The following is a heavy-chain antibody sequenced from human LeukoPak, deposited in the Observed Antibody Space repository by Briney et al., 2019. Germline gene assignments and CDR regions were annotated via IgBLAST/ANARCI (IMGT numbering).Heavy chain of an antibody. CDR1: GGSISSSSYY. D-gene: IGHD2-21*01. CDR2: IYYSGST. CDR3: AGAPIVVVSYWYFDL. Sequence: SETLSLTCTVSGGSISSSSYYWGWIRQPPGKGLEWIGSIYYSGSTYYNPSLKSRVTISVDTSKNQFSLKLSSVTAADTAVYYCAGAPIVVVSYWYFDLWGRGTLVTVSS. V-gene: IGHV4-39*07. J-gene: IGHJ2*01.